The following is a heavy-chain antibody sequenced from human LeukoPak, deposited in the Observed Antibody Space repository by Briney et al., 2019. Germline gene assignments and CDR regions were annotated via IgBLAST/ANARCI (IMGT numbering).Heavy chain of an antibody. D-gene: IGHD2-15*01. V-gene: IGHV1-8*01. CDR1: GYTFTSYD. CDR3: ARTFSCSGGSCYSPFDY. CDR2: MNPNSGNT. Sequence: ASVKVSCKASGYTFTSYDINWVRQATGQGLEWMGWMNPNSGNTGYAQKFQGRVTTSRNTSISTAYMELSSLRSEDTAVYYCARTFSCSGGSCYSPFDYWGQGTLVTVSS. J-gene: IGHJ4*02.